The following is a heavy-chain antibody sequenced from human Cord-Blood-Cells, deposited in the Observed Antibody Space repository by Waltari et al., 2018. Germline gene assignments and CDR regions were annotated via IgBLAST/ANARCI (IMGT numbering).Heavy chain of an antibody. CDR3: ASPSTCLNWFDP. CDR2: IYNSGRT. CDR1: GGSISSSNW. Sequence: QVQLQESGPGLVKPSGTLSLTCAVSGGSISSSNWWGWVRRPPGKGLEWIGEIYNSGRTHYNPSLMSRVTISRDKSNNQFSRKLSSVTAADTAVYYCASPSTCLNWFDPWGQGTLVTVPS. J-gene: IGHJ5*02. V-gene: IGHV4-4*02.